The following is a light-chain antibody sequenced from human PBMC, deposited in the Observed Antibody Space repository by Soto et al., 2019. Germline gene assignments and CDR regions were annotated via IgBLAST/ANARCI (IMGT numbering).Light chain of an antibody. CDR1: SSDIGGYNY. CDR2: DVS. CDR3: CSYTSSSTFV. Sequence: QSALTQPASVSGSPGQSITISCTGTSSDIGGYNYVSWYQQHPGKAPKLMIYDVSSRPSGVSNRFSGSKSGNTAPLTISGLHTEDEADYYCCSYTSSSTFVFGTGTKLTVL. V-gene: IGLV2-14*03. J-gene: IGLJ1*01.